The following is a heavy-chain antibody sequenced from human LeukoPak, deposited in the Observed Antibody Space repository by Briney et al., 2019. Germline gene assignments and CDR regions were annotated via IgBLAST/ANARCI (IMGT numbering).Heavy chain of an antibody. D-gene: IGHD6-19*01. CDR2: IIPIFGTA. J-gene: IGHJ5*02. CDR1: GGTFSSCA. CDR3: ASGEAVAGTYAGWFDP. Sequence: SVKVSCKASGGTFSSCAISWVRQAPGQGLEWMGGIIPIFGTANYAQKFQGRVTITADESTSTAYMELSSLRSEDTAVYYCASGEAVAGTYAGWFDPWGQGTLVTVSS. V-gene: IGHV1-69*13.